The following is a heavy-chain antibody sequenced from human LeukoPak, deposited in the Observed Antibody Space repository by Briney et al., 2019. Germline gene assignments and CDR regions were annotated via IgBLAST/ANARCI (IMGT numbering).Heavy chain of an antibody. D-gene: IGHD3-10*01. CDR1: GFTFSSYA. V-gene: IGHV3-23*01. J-gene: IGHJ4*02. Sequence: QPGGSLRLSFAASGFTFSSYAISWVRQAPGKGLGWVSTISGSGISTYYADSVKGRFTISRDNSKNTLYLQMNSLRAEDTAEYYCAKNGVWSLRHFDYWGQGTLVTVSS. CDR2: ISGSGIST. CDR3: AKNGVWSLRHFDY.